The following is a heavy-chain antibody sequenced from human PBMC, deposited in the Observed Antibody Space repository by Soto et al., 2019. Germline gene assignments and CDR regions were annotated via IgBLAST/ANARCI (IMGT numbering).Heavy chain of an antibody. D-gene: IGHD3-10*01. CDR1: EFTFSRHG. V-gene: IGHV3-33*01. J-gene: IGHJ6*03. CDR3: ARERTFGENNHNYMDV. CDR2: IWSDGSNE. Sequence: QVQLVESGGGVVQPGGSLRLSCAASEFTFSRHGMHWVRQAPGKGLQWLGVIWSDGSNERYADSVKGRFTISRDNSKNTLYLQMNSLRAEDTAVYYCARERTFGENNHNYMDVWGTGITVTVSS.